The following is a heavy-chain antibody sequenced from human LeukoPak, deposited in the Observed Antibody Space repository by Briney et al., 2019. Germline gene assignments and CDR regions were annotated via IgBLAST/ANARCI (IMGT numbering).Heavy chain of an antibody. J-gene: IGHJ4*02. V-gene: IGHV5-51*01. D-gene: IGHD3-10*01. CDR3: AKTYYYGSGSSDYFDY. CDR2: IYPSDSNT. Sequence: GESLKISCKGSGYSFTSYWIGWVRQMPGKFLEWMGIIYPSDSNTRYSPSFQGQVTISADKSISTAYLQWSSLKASDTAMYYCAKTYYYGSGSSDYFDYWGQGTLVTVSS. CDR1: GYSFTSYW.